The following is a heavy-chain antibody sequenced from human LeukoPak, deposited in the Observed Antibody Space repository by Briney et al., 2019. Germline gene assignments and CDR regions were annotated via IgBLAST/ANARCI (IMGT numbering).Heavy chain of an antibody. Sequence: SQTLSLTCAISGDSVSSNSAAWNWIRQSPSGGLEWLGSTYHRSKWYNDYALSVKSRISVNPDTPRNQLSLQLNSVTPEDTAVYYCARGGSYSFDYWGRGTLVTVSS. CDR2: TYHRSKWYN. V-gene: IGHV6-1*01. J-gene: IGHJ4*02. D-gene: IGHD1-26*01. CDR3: ARGGSYSFDY. CDR1: GDSVSSNSAA.